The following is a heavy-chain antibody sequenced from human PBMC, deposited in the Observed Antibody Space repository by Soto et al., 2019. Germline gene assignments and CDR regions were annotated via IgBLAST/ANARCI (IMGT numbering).Heavy chain of an antibody. CDR3: ATMGTPATGLYFFDY. CDR1: GGSISSGNYY. D-gene: IGHD2-15*01. CDR2: ISYSGST. Sequence: QVQLQESGPGLVKPSQTLSLTCTVSGGSISSGNYYWSWIRQPPGKGLEWIGFISYSGSTYYSTSLKSRVTISADTSKIPFSLNLSFVTAADPAVYYCATMGTPATGLYFFDYWGQGSLVTVSS. J-gene: IGHJ4*02. V-gene: IGHV4-30-4*01.